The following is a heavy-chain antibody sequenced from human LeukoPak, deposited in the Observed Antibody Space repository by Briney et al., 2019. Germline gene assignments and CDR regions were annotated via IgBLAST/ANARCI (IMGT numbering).Heavy chain of an antibody. CDR1: GFTFSSYW. Sequence: GGSLRLSCAASGFTFSSYWMSWVRQAPGKGLEWVANIKQDGSEMYYVDSVEGRFTISRDNSKNTLYLQMNSLRAEDTAVYYCAKGGAAANWGQGTLVTVSS. D-gene: IGHD2-2*01. V-gene: IGHV3-7*01. J-gene: IGHJ4*02. CDR3: AKGGAAAN. CDR2: IKQDGSEM.